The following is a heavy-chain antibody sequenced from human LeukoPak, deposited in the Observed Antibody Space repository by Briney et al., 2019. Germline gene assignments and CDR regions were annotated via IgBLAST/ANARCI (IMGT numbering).Heavy chain of an antibody. CDR3: ARDSRPMIVVVSDAFDI. J-gene: IGHJ3*02. V-gene: IGHV4-34*01. CDR2: INHSGST. Sequence: ASETLSLTCAVYGGSFSGYYWSWIRQPPGKGLEWIGEINHSGSTNYNPSLKSRVTISVDTSKNQFSLKLSSVTAADTAVYYCARDSRPMIVVVSDAFDIWGQGTMVTVSS. CDR1: GGSFSGYY. D-gene: IGHD3-22*01.